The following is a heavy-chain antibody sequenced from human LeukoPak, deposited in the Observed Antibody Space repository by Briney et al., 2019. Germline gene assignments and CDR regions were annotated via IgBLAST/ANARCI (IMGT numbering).Heavy chain of an antibody. CDR1: GYTFTGYY. CDR3: ARDKVGRYCSSTSCSSEYYFDY. CDR2: INPNSGGT. Sequence: GASVKVSCKASGYTFTGYYMHWVRQAPGQGLEWMGWINPNSGGTNYAQKFQGRVTMTRDTSISTAYMELSRLRSDDTAVYYCARDKVGRYCSSTSCSSEYYFDYWGQGTLVTVSS. V-gene: IGHV1-2*02. D-gene: IGHD2-2*01. J-gene: IGHJ4*02.